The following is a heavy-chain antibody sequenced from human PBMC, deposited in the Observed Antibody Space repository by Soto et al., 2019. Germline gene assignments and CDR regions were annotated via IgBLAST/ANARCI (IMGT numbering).Heavy chain of an antibody. V-gene: IGHV1-3*01. CDR2: INAGNGNT. J-gene: IGHJ4*02. CDR3: AREGYGDYRFDY. CDR1: GYTFTSYD. Sequence: ASVKVSCTASGYTFTSYDINWVRQAPGQRLEWMGWINAGNGNTKYLQKFQDRVTITRDTSANIAYMDLSSLGSEDTAVYYCAREGYGDYRFDYWGQGTLVTVSS. D-gene: IGHD4-17*01.